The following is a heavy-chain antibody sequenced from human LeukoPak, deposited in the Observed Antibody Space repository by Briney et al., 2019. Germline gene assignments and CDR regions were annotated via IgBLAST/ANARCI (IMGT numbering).Heavy chain of an antibody. Sequence: SQTLSLTCAVSGGSISSGGYSWSWIRQPPGKGLEWIGCIYYSGSTYYNPSLKSRVTISVDTSKNQFSLKLSSVTAADTAVYYCAREKTDSSGYSFKYYFDYWGQGTLVTVSS. CDR3: AREKTDSSGYSFKYYFDY. J-gene: IGHJ4*02. CDR1: GGSISSGGYS. D-gene: IGHD3-22*01. CDR2: IYYSGST. V-gene: IGHV4-30-4*07.